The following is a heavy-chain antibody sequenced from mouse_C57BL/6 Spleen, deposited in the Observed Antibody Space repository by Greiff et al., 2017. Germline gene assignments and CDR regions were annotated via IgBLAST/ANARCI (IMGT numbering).Heavy chain of an antibody. CDR3: ARDLDYDVEFAY. V-gene: IGHV3-6*01. Sequence: EVKLQESGPGLVKPSQSLSLTCSVTGYSITSGYYWNWIRQFPGNKLEWMGYISYDGSNNYNPSLKNRISITRDTSKNQFFLKLNSVTTEDTATYYCARDLDYDVEFAYWGQGTLVTVSA. CDR1: GYSITSGYY. J-gene: IGHJ3*01. D-gene: IGHD2-4*01. CDR2: ISYDGSN.